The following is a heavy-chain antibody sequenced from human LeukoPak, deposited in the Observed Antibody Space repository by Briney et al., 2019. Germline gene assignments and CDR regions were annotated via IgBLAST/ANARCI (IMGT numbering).Heavy chain of an antibody. D-gene: IGHD1-26*01. J-gene: IGHJ4*02. Sequence: GGSLRFSCAASGFTFSSYWMSWGRQAPGKGLEWVANIKQDGSEKYYVDSVKGRFTISRDNAKNSLYLQMNSLRAEDTAVYYCARDWENIPGGYWGQGTLVTVSS. CDR2: IKQDGSEK. CDR1: GFTFSSYW. CDR3: ARDWENIPGGY. V-gene: IGHV3-7*04.